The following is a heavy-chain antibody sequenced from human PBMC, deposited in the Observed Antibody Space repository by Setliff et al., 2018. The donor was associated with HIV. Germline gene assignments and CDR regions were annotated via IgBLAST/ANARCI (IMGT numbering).Heavy chain of an antibody. Sequence: SCTVSGGSISRGNHFWTWIRQPAGKGLEWIGRIYTNGSTNYNPSLKSRATIAVDTSKNQFSLKLSSVTAADTAVYCCARSVVVVTVEWFDPWGQGTLVTVSS. V-gene: IGHV4-61*02. CDR1: GGSISRGNHF. J-gene: IGHJ5*02. D-gene: IGHD2-21*02. CDR2: IYTNGST. CDR3: ARSVVVVTVEWFDP.